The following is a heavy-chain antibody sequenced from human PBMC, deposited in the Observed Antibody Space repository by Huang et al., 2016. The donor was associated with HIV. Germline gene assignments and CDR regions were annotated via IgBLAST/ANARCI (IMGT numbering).Heavy chain of an antibody. J-gene: IGHJ4*02. CDR2: ISSGGTT. Sequence: EVQLVESGGGLIQHGGSLSLACAASGFTVGTNYMSWVPPAPGKGLEWVSLISSGGTTYYADAVKGRFTISRDDSENTLYLHMTSLRAGDTAVYYCAKEGDTGAALGYWGQGTLVTVS. CDR1: GFTVGTNY. CDR3: AKEGDTGAALGY. V-gene: IGHV3-53*01. D-gene: IGHD2-8*02.